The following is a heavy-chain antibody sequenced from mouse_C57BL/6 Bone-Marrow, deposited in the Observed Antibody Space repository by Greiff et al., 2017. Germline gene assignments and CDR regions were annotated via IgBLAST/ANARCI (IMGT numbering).Heavy chain of an antibody. Sequence: EVKLQESGPGLVKPSQSLSLTCSVTGYSITSGYYWNWIRQFPGNKLEWMGYISYDGSNNYKPSLKNRISITRDTSKNQFFLKLNSVTTEDTATYYCAREYGYDYWGQGTTLTVSS. CDR3: AREYGYDY. J-gene: IGHJ2*01. CDR1: GYSITSGYY. V-gene: IGHV3-6*01. D-gene: IGHD2-2*01. CDR2: ISYDGSN.